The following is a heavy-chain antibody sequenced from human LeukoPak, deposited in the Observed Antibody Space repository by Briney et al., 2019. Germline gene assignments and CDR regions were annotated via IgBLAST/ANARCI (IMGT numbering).Heavy chain of an antibody. Sequence: QPGGSLRLSCAASGFTFSSYAMSWVRQAPGKGLEWVSAISGSGGSTYCADSVKGRFTISRDNSKNTLYLQMNSLRAGDTAVYYCANPGNYYDSSGYYRYWGQGTLVTVSS. D-gene: IGHD3-22*01. CDR1: GFTFSSYA. CDR2: ISGSGGST. CDR3: ANPGNYYDSSGYYRY. J-gene: IGHJ4*02. V-gene: IGHV3-23*01.